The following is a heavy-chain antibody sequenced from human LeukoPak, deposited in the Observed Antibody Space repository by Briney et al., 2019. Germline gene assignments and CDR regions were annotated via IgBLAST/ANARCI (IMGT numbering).Heavy chain of an antibody. D-gene: IGHD2-21*02. J-gene: IGHJ6*03. CDR2: ISSSSSYI. Sequence: PGGSLRLSCAASGFTVSSNYMSWVRQAPGKGLEWVSSISSSSSYIYYADSVKGRFTISRDNAKNSLYLQMNSLRAEDTAVYYCARAYCGGDCFGDYYYYYMDVWGKGTTVTVS. CDR3: ARAYCGGDCFGDYYYYYMDV. V-gene: IGHV3-21*01. CDR1: GFTVSSNY.